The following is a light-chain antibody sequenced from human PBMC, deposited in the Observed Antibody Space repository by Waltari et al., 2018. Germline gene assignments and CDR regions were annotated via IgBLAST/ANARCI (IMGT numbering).Light chain of an antibody. Sequence: QSVLTQPPSVSGAPGQRVTTSCTGSGSNIGAGYDVHWYQHLPRAAPKLLIYGSSSRPLGVPDRFFGSTSGTSASLAITGLQAEDEGDYYCQSYDTSLSVVFGGGTKLTVL. CDR2: GSS. CDR3: QSYDTSLSVV. V-gene: IGLV1-40*01. J-gene: IGLJ3*02. CDR1: GSNIGAGYD.